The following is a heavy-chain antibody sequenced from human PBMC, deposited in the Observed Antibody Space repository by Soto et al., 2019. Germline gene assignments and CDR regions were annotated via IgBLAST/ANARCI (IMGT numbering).Heavy chain of an antibody. CDR2: MNPNSGNT. J-gene: IGHJ6*02. D-gene: IGHD6-13*01. Sequence: VASVKVSCKASGYTFTSYDINWVRQATGQGLEWMGWMNPNSGNTGYAQKFQGRVTVTRNTSISTAYMELSSLRSEDTAVYYCARVYGAAAGTGAHYYGMDVWGQGTTVTVSS. CDR1: GYTFTSYD. CDR3: ARVYGAAAGTGAHYYGMDV. V-gene: IGHV1-8*01.